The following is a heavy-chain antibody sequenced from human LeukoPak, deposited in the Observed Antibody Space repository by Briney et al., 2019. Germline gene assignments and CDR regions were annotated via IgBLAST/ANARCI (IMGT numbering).Heavy chain of an antibody. CDR2: INSDGSST. D-gene: IGHD5-24*01. Sequence: GGSLRLSCAASGFTFSSYWIHWVRQAPGKGLVWVSRINSDGSSTNYADSVKGRFTISRDNAKNTLYLQINSLRDEDTAVYYCARDGRGLQFGFWGQGTLVTVSS. CDR1: GFTFSSYW. V-gene: IGHV3-74*01. CDR3: ARDGRGLQFGF. J-gene: IGHJ4*02.